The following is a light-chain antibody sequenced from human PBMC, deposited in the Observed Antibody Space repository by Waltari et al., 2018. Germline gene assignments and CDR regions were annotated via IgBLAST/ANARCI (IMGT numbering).Light chain of an antibody. V-gene: IGKV3-15*01. Sequence: ILLTQPPATPPMSPGATTTPYCRASQSVSSNVAWYQKKPGQAPRLLIYDASTRATSIPAKFRGSGSGTEFTLTISSLQSEDFAVYYCQQYNRWPPITFGHGTRLEIK. CDR3: QQYNRWPPIT. CDR2: DAS. CDR1: QSVSSN. J-gene: IGKJ5*01.